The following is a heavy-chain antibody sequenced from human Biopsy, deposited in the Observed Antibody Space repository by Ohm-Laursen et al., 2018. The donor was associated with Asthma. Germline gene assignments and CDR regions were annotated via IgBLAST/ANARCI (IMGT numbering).Heavy chain of an antibody. J-gene: IGHJ6*02. V-gene: IGHV1-18*01. CDR3: ARAVDYSHYYGIDV. CDR2: FSVYNGNT. Sequence: GASVKASCKTSGYTFNSAGITWVRQAPGQGLEWMGWFSVYNGNTKVAQKLQDRVTMITDTSTSTAYMELRSLRSDDTAVYFCARAVDYSHYYGIDVWGQGTTVTVS. D-gene: IGHD3-10*01. CDR1: GYTFNSAG.